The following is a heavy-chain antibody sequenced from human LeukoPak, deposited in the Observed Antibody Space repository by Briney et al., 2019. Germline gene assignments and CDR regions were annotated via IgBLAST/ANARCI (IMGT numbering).Heavy chain of an antibody. Sequence: PGGSLRLSCAASGFPFSIYSMNWVRQAPGKGLEWLSYISTSGTAIYYADSVKGRFTISRDNAKNSLYLQMNSLRDEDTAIYYCARGHPLLPNWGQGTLVAVSS. V-gene: IGHV3-48*02. D-gene: IGHD2-2*01. J-gene: IGHJ4*02. CDR3: ARGHPLLPN. CDR1: GFPFSIYS. CDR2: ISTSGTAI.